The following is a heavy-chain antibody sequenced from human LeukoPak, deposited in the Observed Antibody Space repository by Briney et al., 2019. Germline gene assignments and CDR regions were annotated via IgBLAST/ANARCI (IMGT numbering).Heavy chain of an antibody. V-gene: IGHV5-51*01. D-gene: IGHD2/OR15-2a*01. CDR2: IHPVDSDT. Sequence: GESLNISCRAFGYRSTTHRIGLARQTPGKGLEWMGIIHPVDSDTKYSPSFEGQVTISADNSINTAYLHWSSLEASDTAIYYCARRPNSNAWAPLVDYWGQGTLVAVSS. CDR1: GYRSTTHR. CDR3: ARRPNSNAWAPLVDY. J-gene: IGHJ4*02.